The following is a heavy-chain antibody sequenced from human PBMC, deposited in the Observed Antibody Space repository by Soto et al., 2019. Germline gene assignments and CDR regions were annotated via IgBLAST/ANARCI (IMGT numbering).Heavy chain of an antibody. D-gene: IGHD3-22*01. CDR1: GFTFSSYA. CDR2: ISGSGGST. CDR3: AKDAVRITRITMIVVVSHFDY. V-gene: IGHV3-23*01. Sequence: EVQLLESGGGLVQPGGSLRLSCAASGFTFSSYAMSWVRQAPGKGLEWVSAISGSGGSTYYADSVQGRFTISRDNSKNTLYLQMNSLRAEDTAVYYCAKDAVRITRITMIVVVSHFDYWGQGTLVTVSS. J-gene: IGHJ4*02.